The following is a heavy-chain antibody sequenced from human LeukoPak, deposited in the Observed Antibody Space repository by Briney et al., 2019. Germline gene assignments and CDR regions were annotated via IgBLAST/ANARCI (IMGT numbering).Heavy chain of an antibody. V-gene: IGHV4-39*01. D-gene: IGHD4-11*01. Sequence: SETLSLTCTVSGGSISSSSYYWGWIRQPPGKGLEWIGSIYYSGSTYYNPSLKSRVTISVDTSKNQFSLKLSSVTAADTAVYYCARHYVTTGESFIPFDYWGQGTLVTVSS. CDR1: GGSISSSSYY. J-gene: IGHJ4*02. CDR2: IYYSGST. CDR3: ARHYVTTGESFIPFDY.